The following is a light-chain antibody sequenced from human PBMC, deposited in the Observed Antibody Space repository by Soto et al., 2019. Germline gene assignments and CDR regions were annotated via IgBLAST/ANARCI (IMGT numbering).Light chain of an antibody. Sequence: EIVLTQSPGTLSLSPGERATLSCRASQSVSANYLAWYQKKRGQAPSLLIYDASSRATGIPDRFSGSGSGTDFTLNISRLAPEDFAVYYCQQYGSLWTFGQGTKLEI. CDR2: DAS. J-gene: IGKJ2*02. V-gene: IGKV3-20*01. CDR1: QSVSANY. CDR3: QQYGSLWT.